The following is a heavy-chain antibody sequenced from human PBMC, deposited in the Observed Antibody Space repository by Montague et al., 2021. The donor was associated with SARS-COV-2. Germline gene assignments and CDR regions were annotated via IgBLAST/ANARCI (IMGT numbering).Heavy chain of an antibody. CDR2: IYYSGST. D-gene: IGHD6-13*01. J-gene: IGHJ4*02. CDR1: GGSISSSSYY. Sequence: SETLSLTCTVSGGSISSSSYYWGWIRQPPGKGLEWIGSIYYSGSTYYNPSLKSRVTISVDTSKNQFSLKLSSVTAADTAVYYCARQRRGALVSTPRFFDYWGQGAPVTVSS. V-gene: IGHV4-39*01. CDR3: ARQRRGALVSTPRFFDY.